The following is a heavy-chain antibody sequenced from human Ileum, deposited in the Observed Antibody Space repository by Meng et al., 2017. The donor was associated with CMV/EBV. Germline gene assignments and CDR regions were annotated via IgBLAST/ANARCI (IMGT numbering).Heavy chain of an antibody. CDR3: AIYYGGVGGRGY. V-gene: IGHV4-61*02. Sequence: GQLQDSGPGLVKPSQTLSLPCSVSGDSISSDNYHWSWIRQPAGKGLEWIGQRHKNGNDNYNASLKSRVTISIDTSKNQFSLTLTSVTAADTAVYYCAIYYGGVGGRGYWAQGTLVTVSS. CDR2: RHKNGND. D-gene: IGHD2-21*01. J-gene: IGHJ4*02. CDR1: GDSISSDNYH.